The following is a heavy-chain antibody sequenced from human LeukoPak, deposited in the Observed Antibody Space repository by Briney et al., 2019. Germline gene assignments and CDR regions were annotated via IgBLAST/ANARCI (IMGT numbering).Heavy chain of an antibody. CDR1: GFTFSSYA. V-gene: IGHV3-23*01. CDR3: AKDLRYSYGFPYYYDSSGYIDY. D-gene: IGHD3-22*01. J-gene: IGHJ4*02. Sequence: GGSLRRSCAASGFTFSSYAMSWVRQAPGKGLEWVSAISGSGGSTYYADSVKGRFTISRDNSKNTLDLQMNSLRDEDTAVYYCAKDLRYSYGFPYYYDSSGYIDYWGQGTLVTVSS. CDR2: ISGSGGST.